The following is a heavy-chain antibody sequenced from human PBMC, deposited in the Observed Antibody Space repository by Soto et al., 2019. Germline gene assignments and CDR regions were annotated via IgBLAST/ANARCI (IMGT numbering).Heavy chain of an antibody. D-gene: IGHD1-1*01. V-gene: IGHV3-30*18. Sequence: SLRLSCAASGFTFSNYAMHWARQAPGKGLEWVALTSYDGNNEYYTDSVKGRFTISRDNSKNTLFLQMNSPRPEDTAVYYCAKDKGVFNWATSYFDYWGQGALVTVS. CDR3: AKDKGVFNWATSYFDY. J-gene: IGHJ4*02. CDR1: GFTFSNYA. CDR2: TSYDGNNE.